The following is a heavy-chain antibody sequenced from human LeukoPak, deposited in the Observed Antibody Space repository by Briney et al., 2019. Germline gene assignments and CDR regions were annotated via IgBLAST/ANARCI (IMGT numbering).Heavy chain of an antibody. CDR3: ARDPRQSHLVYTTGDY. V-gene: IGHV3-7*01. D-gene: IGHD2-2*02. CDR2: MKPDGSEK. Sequence: PRGSLRLSCAVSGFTFSSYWMSWVRQAPGKGLERVANMKPDGSEKYYVDSVKGRFTISRDSSKTSLYLQMNSLRVEDTAVYYCARDPRQSHLVYTTGDYWGQGTPVTVSS. CDR1: GFTFSSYW. J-gene: IGHJ4*02.